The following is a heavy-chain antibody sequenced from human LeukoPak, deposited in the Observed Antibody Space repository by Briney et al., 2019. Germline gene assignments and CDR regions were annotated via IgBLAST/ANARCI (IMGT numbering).Heavy chain of an antibody. V-gene: IGHV1-18*04. CDR2: ISAYNGNT. J-gene: IGHJ4*02. CDR3: ARDSLRDCSGGSCYPGV. Sequence: ASVKVSCKASGYTFTGYYMHWVRQAPGQGLEWMGWISAYNGNTNYAQKLQGRVTMTTDTSTSTAYMELRSLRSDDTAVYYCARDSLRDCSGGSCYPGVWGQGTLVTVSS. CDR1: GYTFTGYY. D-gene: IGHD2-15*01.